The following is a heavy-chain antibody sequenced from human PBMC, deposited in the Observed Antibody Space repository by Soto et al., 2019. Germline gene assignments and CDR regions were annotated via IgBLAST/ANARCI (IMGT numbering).Heavy chain of an antibody. J-gene: IGHJ5*02. CDR1: GYTFTGYY. Sequence: QVQLVQSGAEVKKPGASVKVSCKASGYTFTGYYMHWVRQAPGQGLEWMGWINHNSGGTNYAQKFQGWVTMTRDPGISAAYRGLSRLRSDDTAVYYCARGGGIWGSYRFFSFDPWGQGTLVPVSS. V-gene: IGHV1-2*04. CDR2: INHNSGGT. CDR3: ARGGGIWGSYRFFSFDP. D-gene: IGHD3-16*02.